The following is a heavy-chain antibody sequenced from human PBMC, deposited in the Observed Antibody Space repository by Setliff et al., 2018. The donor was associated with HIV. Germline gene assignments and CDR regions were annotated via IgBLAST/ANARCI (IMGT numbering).Heavy chain of an antibody. D-gene: IGHD3-10*01. CDR1: GYTFTGYY. Sequence: ASVKVSCKASGYTFTGYYIHWVRQAPGQGLEWMGWINPHSGVTNFPQRFQGRVTLTRDTSVSTAYMELSGLRSDDTAVYFCAREVPSNTGSYYKKYWGQGTLVTVSS. CDR2: INPHSGVT. J-gene: IGHJ4*02. V-gene: IGHV1-2*02. CDR3: AREVPSNTGSYYKKY.